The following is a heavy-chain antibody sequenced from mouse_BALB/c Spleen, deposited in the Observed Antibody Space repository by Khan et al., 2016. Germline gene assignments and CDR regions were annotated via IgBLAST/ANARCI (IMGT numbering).Heavy chain of an antibody. Sequence: EVQLVESGGGLVQPGGSLKLSCAASGFTFSSYTMSWVRQTPEKRLEWVVYISNGNSTYYPDTVKGRFTLSRDNAKNTLYLQMSSLKSEDTAMYCCARPGGRPYWYFAVWGAGTTVTVSS. CDR1: GFTFSSYT. D-gene: IGHD4-1*01. CDR3: ARPGGRPYWYFAV. CDR2: ISNGNST. J-gene: IGHJ1*01. V-gene: IGHV5-12-2*01.